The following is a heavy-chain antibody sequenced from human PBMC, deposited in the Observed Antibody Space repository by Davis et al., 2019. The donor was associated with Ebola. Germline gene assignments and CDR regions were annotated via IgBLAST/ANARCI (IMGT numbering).Heavy chain of an antibody. CDR2: ISISSGFT. V-gene: IGHV3-11*06. D-gene: IGHD5-24*01. Sequence: PGGSLRLSCAASGFSFSDYYMSWIRQAPGKGLEWVSYISISSGFTNYADSVKGRFTISRDNAKNSLYMQMNRLRAEDTAVYYCARGPRKMATTNFDYWGQGTLVTVSS. CDR3: ARGPRKMATTNFDY. J-gene: IGHJ4*02. CDR1: GFSFSDYY.